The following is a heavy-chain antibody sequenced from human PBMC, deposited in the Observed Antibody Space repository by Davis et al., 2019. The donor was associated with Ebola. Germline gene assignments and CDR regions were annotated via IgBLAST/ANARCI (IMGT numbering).Heavy chain of an antibody. D-gene: IGHD1-26*01. CDR3: AKKVGGSHPFEN. Sequence: PGGSLRLSCAASGFTFNSYAMSWVRQAPGKGLEWVSSISDSGDDTSYADSVKGRFTISRDNSKNTLSLQMNSLRAEDTAVYYCAKKVGGSHPFENWGQGTLVTVSS. V-gene: IGHV3-23*01. J-gene: IGHJ4*02. CDR1: GFTFNSYA. CDR2: ISDSGDDT.